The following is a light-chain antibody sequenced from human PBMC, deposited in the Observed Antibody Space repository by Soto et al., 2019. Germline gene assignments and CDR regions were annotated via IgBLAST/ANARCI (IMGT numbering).Light chain of an antibody. J-gene: IGLJ2*01. CDR1: SSNIGSNT. CDR3: AAWDDSLNGRV. CDR2: SKN. V-gene: IGLV1-44*01. Sequence: QLVLTQPPSASGTPGQRVTISCSGSSSNIGSNTVNWYQQLPGTAPKLLIYSKNQRPSGVPDRFSGSKSGTSASLAISGLQSEDEAEYYCAAWDDSLNGRVFGGGTKLTVL.